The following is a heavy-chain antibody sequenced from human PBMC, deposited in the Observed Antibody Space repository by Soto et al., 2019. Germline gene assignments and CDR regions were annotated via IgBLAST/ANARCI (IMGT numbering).Heavy chain of an antibody. CDR2: ISSSGDNT. CDR3: AKFKGGVNDGLDI. V-gene: IGHV3-23*01. CDR1: GFTFRNYA. Sequence: EVQLLESGGGLVQPGGSLRLSCAASGFTFRNYAMTWVRQAPGKGLEWVSGISSSGDNTYYPSSVRGRFTISRDNSKDTLFLQMSSLRAEDTDTYDCAKFKGGVNDGLDIWGQGTMVTVSS. J-gene: IGHJ3*02. D-gene: IGHD6-25*01.